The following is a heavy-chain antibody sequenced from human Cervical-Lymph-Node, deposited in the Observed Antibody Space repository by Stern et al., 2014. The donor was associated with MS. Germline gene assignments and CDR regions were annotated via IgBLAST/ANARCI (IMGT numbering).Heavy chain of an antibody. D-gene: IGHD3-16*02. CDR2: ISAYNGNT. V-gene: IGHV1-18*01. Sequence: QVQLVESGAEVKKPGASVKVSCKASGYTFTSYGISWVRQAPGQGLEWMGWISAYNGNTNYAQKLQGRVTMTTDTSTSTAYMELRSLRSDDTAVYYCARATYYDYVWGSYRYTGPLFDYWGQGTLVTVSS. CDR1: GYTFTSYG. CDR3: ARATYYDYVWGSYRYTGPLFDY. J-gene: IGHJ4*02.